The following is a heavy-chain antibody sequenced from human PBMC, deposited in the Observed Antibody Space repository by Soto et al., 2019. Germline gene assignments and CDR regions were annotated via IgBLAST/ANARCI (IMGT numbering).Heavy chain of an antibody. J-gene: IGHJ4*02. CDR2: ISSSSSYI. CDR1: GFTFSSYS. D-gene: IGHD1-26*01. Sequence: PGGSLRLSCAASGFTFSSYSVNWVRQAPGKGLEWVSSISSSSSYIYYADSVKGRSTISRDNAKNSLYLQMNSLRAEDTAVYYCASHVWELLDCWGQGTLVTVSS. CDR3: ASHVWELLDC. V-gene: IGHV3-21*01.